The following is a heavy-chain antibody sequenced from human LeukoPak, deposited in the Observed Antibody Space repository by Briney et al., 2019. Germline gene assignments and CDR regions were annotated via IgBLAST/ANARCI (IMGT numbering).Heavy chain of an antibody. CDR1: GDSISSSSYY. J-gene: IGHJ5*02. D-gene: IGHD3-10*01. CDR3: ARSETYYYGSGTYTSPSNWFDP. CDR2: IYYSGTT. V-gene: IGHV4-39*07. Sequence: PSETLSLTCTVSGDSISSSSYYWGWIRQPPGKGLEWIGSIYYSGTTYYNSSLRSRVTISVDTSKNQFSLKLSSVTAADTAVYYCARSETYYYGSGTYTSPSNWFDPWGQGTLVTVSS.